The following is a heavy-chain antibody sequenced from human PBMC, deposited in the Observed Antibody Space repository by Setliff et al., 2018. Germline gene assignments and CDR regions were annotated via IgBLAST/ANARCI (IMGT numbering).Heavy chain of an antibody. V-gene: IGHV3-30*02. CDR2: IRFDESNK. Sequence: PGGSLRLSCAASVSTFRDFGMHWVRQAPGKGLQWVAFIRFDESNKFYLESVRGRFSISRDNSKNTVYLQMNSLRVEDTAVYHCAKEGMRYWGSPGYMDVWGKGTTVTVS. CDR1: VSTFRDFG. D-gene: IGHD7-27*01. CDR3: AKEGMRYWGSPGYMDV. J-gene: IGHJ6*03.